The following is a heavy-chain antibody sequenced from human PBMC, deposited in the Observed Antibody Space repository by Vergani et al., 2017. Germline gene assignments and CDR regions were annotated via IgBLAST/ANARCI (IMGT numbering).Heavy chain of an antibody. CDR3: AKGGGYCSGGSCRQPYYYYYMDV. V-gene: IGHV3-9*01. CDR1: GFTLDDYA. D-gene: IGHD2-15*01. CDR2: ISWYRCSI. J-gene: IGHJ6*03. Sequence: EVQLVESGGGLVQPGRSLRLSCAASGFTLDDYAMHWVRQAPGKGLEGVSGISWYRCSIGYADYVKGRFTISRDNAKNSMYLQMNSLRAEDTAWYYCAKGGGYCSGGSCRQPYYYYYMDVWGKGTTVTVSS.